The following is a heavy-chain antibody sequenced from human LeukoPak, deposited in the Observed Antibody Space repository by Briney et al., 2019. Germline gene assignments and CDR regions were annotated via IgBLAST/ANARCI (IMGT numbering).Heavy chain of an antibody. CDR3: AKDPLDYGDYELNFDY. Sequence: PGGSLRLSCAASGFTFSSYGMHWVRQAPGKGLEWVAVIWYDGSNKYYADSVKGRFTISRDNSKNTLYLQMNSLRAEDTAVYYCAKDPLDYGDYELNFDYWGQGTLVTVSS. V-gene: IGHV3-33*06. CDR2: IWYDGSNK. D-gene: IGHD4-17*01. J-gene: IGHJ4*02. CDR1: GFTFSSYG.